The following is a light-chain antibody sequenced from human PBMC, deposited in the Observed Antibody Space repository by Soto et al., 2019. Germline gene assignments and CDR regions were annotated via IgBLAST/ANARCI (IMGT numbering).Light chain of an antibody. V-gene: IGKV3D-20*02. J-gene: IGKJ5*01. Sequence: EIVLTQSPGTLSLSPGERATLSCRASHIVISSSVAWYQQIPGQPPRLLIYDISSRAPGIPDRFSGSGSGTDFTLTISRLEPEDFAVYYCQQRSNWPPSITFGQGTRLEIK. CDR2: DIS. CDR3: QQRSNWPPSIT. CDR1: HIVISSS.